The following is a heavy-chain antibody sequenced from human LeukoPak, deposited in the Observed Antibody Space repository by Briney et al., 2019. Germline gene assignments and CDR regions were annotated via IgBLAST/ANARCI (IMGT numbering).Heavy chain of an antibody. CDR1: GFTFSGYW. Sequence: GRSLRLSCAASGFTFSGYWVTWVRQAPGKGLEWVANINPASSEKYYVGSVKGRFTISRDNAKNSLYLQMNSLRAEDTAVYYCASYYYGSGTSLGYWGQGTLVTVSS. CDR3: ASYYYGSGTSLGY. D-gene: IGHD3-10*01. V-gene: IGHV3-7*01. CDR2: INPASSEK. J-gene: IGHJ4*02.